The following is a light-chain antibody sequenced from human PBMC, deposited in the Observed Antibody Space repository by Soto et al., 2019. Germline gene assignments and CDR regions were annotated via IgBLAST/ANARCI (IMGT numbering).Light chain of an antibody. Sequence: QSVGTQPACACGSTGQSITISYTGTSSDVGSYNYVSWYQQHPGKAPKLMIYEVSNRPSGVSNRFSGSKSGNTASLTISGLQAEDAADYYCSSYTSSSTLDVFGTGTKVTVL. CDR1: SSDVGSYNY. J-gene: IGLJ1*01. CDR2: EVS. V-gene: IGLV2-14*01. CDR3: SSYTSSSTLDV.